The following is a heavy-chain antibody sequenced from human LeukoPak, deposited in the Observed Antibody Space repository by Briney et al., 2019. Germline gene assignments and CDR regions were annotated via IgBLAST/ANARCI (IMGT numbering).Heavy chain of an antibody. V-gene: IGHV3-30*18. CDR2: ISYDGSNK. D-gene: IGHD3-10*01. CDR1: GFTFSSYG. CDR3: AKDLHRYYYGSGRRRAAAFDY. Sequence: GRSLRLSCAVSGFTFSSYGMHWVRHAPGKGLEWVAVISYDGSNKYYADSVKGRFTISRDNSKNTLYLQMNSLRAEDTAVYYCAKDLHRYYYGSGRRRAAAFDYWGQGTLVTVSS. J-gene: IGHJ4*02.